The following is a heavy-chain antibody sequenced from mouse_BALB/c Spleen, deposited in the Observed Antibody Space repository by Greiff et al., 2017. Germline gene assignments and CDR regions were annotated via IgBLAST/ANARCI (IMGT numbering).Heavy chain of an antibody. J-gene: IGHJ2*01. V-gene: IGHV3-5*02. CDR1: GISITTGNYR. D-gene: IGHD2-4*01. CDR2: IYYSGTI. Sequence: EVQLVESGPGLVKPSQTVSLTCTVTGISITTGNYRWSWIRQFPGHKLEWIGYIYYSGTITYNPSLTSRTTITRDTSKNQFFLEMNSLTAEDTATYSCARYDYYFDYWGQGTTLTVSS. CDR3: ARYDYYFDY.